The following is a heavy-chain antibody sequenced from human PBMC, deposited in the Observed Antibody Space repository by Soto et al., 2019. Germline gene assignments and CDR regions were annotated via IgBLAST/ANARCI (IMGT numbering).Heavy chain of an antibody. CDR2: IIPIFGTA. CDR1: GGTFSSYA. Sequence: AASVKVSCKASGGTFSSYAISWVRQAPGQGLEWMGGIIPIFGTANYAQKFQGRVTITADESTSTAYMELSSLRSEDTAVYYCARRVKGITMVRGVITESDYSYSGMDVCGQGTTVTVSS. D-gene: IGHD3-10*01. J-gene: IGHJ6*02. V-gene: IGHV1-69*13. CDR3: ARRVKGITMVRGVITESDYSYSGMDV.